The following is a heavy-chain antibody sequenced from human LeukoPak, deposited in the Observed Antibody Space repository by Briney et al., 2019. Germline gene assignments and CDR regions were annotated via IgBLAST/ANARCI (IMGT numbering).Heavy chain of an antibody. J-gene: IGHJ4*02. Sequence: PGGSLRLSGAASGFTFSSYAMHWVRQAPGKGLEWVAVISYDGSNKYYADSVKGRFTISRDNSKNTLYLQMNSLRAEDTAVYYCARSLNGGIAAAVDYWGQGTLVTVSS. CDR2: ISYDGSNK. CDR3: ARSLNGGIAAAVDY. V-gene: IGHV3-30*04. D-gene: IGHD6-13*01. CDR1: GFTFSSYA.